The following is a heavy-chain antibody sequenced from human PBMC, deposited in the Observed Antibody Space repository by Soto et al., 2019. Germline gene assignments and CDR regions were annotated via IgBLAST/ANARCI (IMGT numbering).Heavy chain of an antibody. V-gene: IGHV4-39*01. D-gene: IGHD3-9*01. CDR2: IYYSGST. J-gene: IGHJ4*02. Sequence: SETLSLTCTVSGGSISSSSYYWGWIRQPPGKGLEWIGSIYYSGSTYYNPSLKSRVTISVDTSKNQFSLKLSSVTAADTAVYYCARLPYSHSHVLRYFDWSTHIDYWGQGTLVTVSS. CDR3: ARLPYSHSHVLRYFDWSTHIDY. CDR1: GGSISSSSYY.